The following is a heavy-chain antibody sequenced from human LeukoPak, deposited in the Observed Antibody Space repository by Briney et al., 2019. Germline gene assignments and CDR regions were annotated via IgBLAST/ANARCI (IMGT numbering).Heavy chain of an antibody. CDR1: GFTFSDYG. D-gene: IGHD2-21*02. Sequence: GGSLRLSCTASGFTFSDYGMHWVRQAPGKGLEWVAVISYDGRDKHHADSVKGRFTISRDNSKNTLYLQLDSLRTEDTAVYFCARDRVPSAADYYFDYWGQGTLVTVSS. CDR2: ISYDGRDK. J-gene: IGHJ4*02. V-gene: IGHV3-30*19. CDR3: ARDRVPSAADYYFDY.